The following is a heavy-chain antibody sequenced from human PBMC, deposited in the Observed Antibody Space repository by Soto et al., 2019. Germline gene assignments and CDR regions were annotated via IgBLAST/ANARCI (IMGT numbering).Heavy chain of an antibody. V-gene: IGHV4-59*01. CDR2: IYYSGST. J-gene: IGHJ5*02. CDR3: ARDLAELYCSGGSCYGWFDP. Sequence: SETLSLTCTVSGGSISSYYWSWIRQPPGKGLEWIGYIYYSGSTNYNPSLKSRVTISVDTSKNQFSLKLSSVTAADTAVYYCARDLAELYCSGGSCYGWFDPWGQGTLVTAPQ. D-gene: IGHD2-15*01. CDR1: GGSISSYY.